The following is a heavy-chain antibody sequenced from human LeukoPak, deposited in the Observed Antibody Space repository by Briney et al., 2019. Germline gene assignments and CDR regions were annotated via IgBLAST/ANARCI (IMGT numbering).Heavy chain of an antibody. CDR3: ARAKEVVAPIFAWFDP. CDR2: VNQNTGGT. Sequence: VASVNVSCKASGYTFIDYYVHWVRQPPGQGLEWMGWVNQNTGGTYYARRFQGRVTMTRDTTISTAYMELSRLTSDDTAVYYCARAKEVVAPIFAWFDPWGQGTLITVSA. V-gene: IGHV1-2*02. J-gene: IGHJ5*02. D-gene: IGHD2-15*01. CDR1: GYTFIDYY.